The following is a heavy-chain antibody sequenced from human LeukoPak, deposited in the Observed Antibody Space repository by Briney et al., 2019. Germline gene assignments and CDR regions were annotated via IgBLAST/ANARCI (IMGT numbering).Heavy chain of an antibody. CDR3: ARVSRAYSSSWATLDY. CDR2: IYYSGST. CDR1: GGSISSGGYY. V-gene: IGHV4-31*03. Sequence: SETLSLTCTVSGGSISSGGYYWSWIRQHPGKGLEWIGYIYYSGSTYYNPSLKSRVTISVDTSKNQLSLKLSSVTAADTAVYYCARVSRAYSSSWATLDYWGQGTLVTVSS. D-gene: IGHD6-13*01. J-gene: IGHJ4*02.